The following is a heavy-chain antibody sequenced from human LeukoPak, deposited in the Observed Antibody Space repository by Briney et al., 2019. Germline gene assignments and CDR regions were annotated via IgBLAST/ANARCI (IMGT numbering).Heavy chain of an antibody. CDR1: GGSISSYY. CDR2: IYYSGST. D-gene: IGHD2-2*01. J-gene: IGHJ6*03. CDR3: ARYVVVVPAARYMDV. Sequence: SETLSLTCTVSGGSISSYYWNWIRQPPGKGLEWIGYIYYSGSTNYNPSLKSRVTISVDTSKNQFSLKLSSVTAADTAVYYCARYVVVVPAARYMDVWGKGTTVTVSS. V-gene: IGHV4-59*01.